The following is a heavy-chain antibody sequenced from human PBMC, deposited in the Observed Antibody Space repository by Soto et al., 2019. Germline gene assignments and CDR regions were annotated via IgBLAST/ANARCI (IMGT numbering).Heavy chain of an antibody. J-gene: IGHJ4*02. CDR1: GFTFKNYG. D-gene: IGHD3-10*01. CDR3: ARDLSYGGLDY. CDR2: IWHDGSRT. V-gene: IGHV3-33*01. Sequence: LRLSCVGSGFTFKNYGMHWVRQAPGKGLEWVAAIWHDGSRTIYADTVKGRFTISRDDAKNTVFLQMNSLGVEDTAVYYCARDLSYGGLDYRGQGTLVTVSS.